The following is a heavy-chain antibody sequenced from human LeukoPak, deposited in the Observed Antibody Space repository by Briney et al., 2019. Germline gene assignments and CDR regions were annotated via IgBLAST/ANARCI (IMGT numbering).Heavy chain of an antibody. D-gene: IGHD5-18*01. Sequence: SQTLSLTCTVSGGSISSGSYYWSWIRQPAGKGLEWIGRIYASGSTNYNPSLKSRVTISVDTSKNQFSLKLSSVTAADTAVYYCARTTEGGYSYDYFYYYYMDVWGKGTSVTISS. CDR1: GGSISSGSYY. V-gene: IGHV4-61*02. CDR3: ARTTEGGYSYDYFYYYYMDV. CDR2: IYASGST. J-gene: IGHJ6*03.